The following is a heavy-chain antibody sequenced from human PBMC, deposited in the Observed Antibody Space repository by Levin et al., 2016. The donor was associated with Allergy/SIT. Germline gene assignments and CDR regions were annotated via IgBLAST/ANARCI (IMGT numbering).Heavy chain of an antibody. V-gene: IGHV3-23*01. CDR3: AWSPAIDYGNWFDP. J-gene: IGHJ5*02. D-gene: IGHD4-17*01. Sequence: VRQAPGKGLEWVSVIREGGGNTYYADSVKGRFTISRDNSKNTLFLQMNSLRAEDTAVYYCAWSPAIDYGNWFDPWGQGTLVTVSS. CDR2: IREGGGNT.